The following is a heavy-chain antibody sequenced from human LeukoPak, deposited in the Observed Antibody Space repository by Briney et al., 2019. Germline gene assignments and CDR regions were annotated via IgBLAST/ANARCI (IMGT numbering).Heavy chain of an antibody. Sequence: SGPTLVNPTQTLTLTCTFSGFSLSTSGVGVGWIRQPPGKALEWLALIYWNDDKRYSPSLKSRLTITKDTSKNQVVLTMTNIDPVDTATYYCAHRPYDFWSGYATFDPWGQGTLVTVSS. D-gene: IGHD3-3*01. V-gene: IGHV2-5*01. CDR1: GFSLSTSGVG. CDR2: IYWNDDK. J-gene: IGHJ5*02. CDR3: AHRPYDFWSGYATFDP.